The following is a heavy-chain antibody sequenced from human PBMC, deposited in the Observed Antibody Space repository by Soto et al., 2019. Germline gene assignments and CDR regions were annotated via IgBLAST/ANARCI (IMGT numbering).Heavy chain of an antibody. CDR1: GASVSGVSYY. CDR2: IYYSGST. D-gene: IGHD2-2*02. Sequence: AETLSLTGTVSGASVSGVSYYWSWSRQPPGKGLEWIEYIYYSGSTNYNPSIKSRVTISVDTPKHKISLKLSYVTAADTAVSYCARVPVTIPYYYYGMDVWGQGTTVTVSS. J-gene: IGHJ6*02. CDR3: ARVPVTIPYYYYGMDV. V-gene: IGHV4-61*01.